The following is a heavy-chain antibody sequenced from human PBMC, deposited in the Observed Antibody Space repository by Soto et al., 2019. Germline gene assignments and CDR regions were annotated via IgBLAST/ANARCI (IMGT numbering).Heavy chain of an antibody. CDR1: GDSISSINNY. D-gene: IGHD5-18*01. CDR2: ISYSGTT. CDR3: ARGRGYSYGFDP. J-gene: IGHJ5*02. V-gene: IGHV4-30-4*01. Sequence: SETLSLTCTVSGDSISSINNYWSSVRQPPGEGLEWIGFISYSGTTSYSPSLKSRVAISLDTSKNQFSLSLNFVTAADTAVYYCARGRGYSYGFDPWGQGSLVTVSS.